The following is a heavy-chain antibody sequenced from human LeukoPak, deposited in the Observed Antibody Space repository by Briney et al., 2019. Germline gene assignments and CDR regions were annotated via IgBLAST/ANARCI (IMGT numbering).Heavy chain of an antibody. Sequence: GGSLRLSCAASGFTFSSYEMNWVRLAPGKGLEWVSFFSSSGSTIYYADSVKGRFTISRDNAKNSLYLQMNSLRAEDTAVYYCARDGFLYYYDSSGYYYDYWGQGNLVTVSS. CDR2: FSSSGSTI. J-gene: IGHJ4*02. CDR3: ARDGFLYYYDSSGYYYDY. V-gene: IGHV3-48*03. D-gene: IGHD3-22*01. CDR1: GFTFSSYE.